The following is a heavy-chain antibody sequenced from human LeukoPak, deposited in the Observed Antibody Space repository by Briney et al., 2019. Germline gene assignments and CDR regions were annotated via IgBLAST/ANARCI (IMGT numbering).Heavy chain of an antibody. CDR3: ARGRYYYDSSGYYSDY. Sequence: SETLSLTCAVYGGSFSGYYWSWLRQPPGKGLEWIGEINHSGSTNYNPSLKSRVTIPVDTSKNQFSLKLSSVTAADTAVYYCARGRYYYDSSGYYSDYWGQGTLVTVSS. J-gene: IGHJ4*02. D-gene: IGHD3-22*01. V-gene: IGHV4-34*01. CDR2: INHSGST. CDR1: GGSFSGYY.